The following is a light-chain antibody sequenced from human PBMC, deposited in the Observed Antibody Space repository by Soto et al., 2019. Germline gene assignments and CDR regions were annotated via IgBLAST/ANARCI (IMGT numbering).Light chain of an antibody. CDR3: SSYTSSSTVI. CDR2: DVR. Sequence: QSALTQPASVSGSPGQSITISCTGTSSDVGGYNFVSWYQQHPGKAPKFIIYDVRNRPSGVSNRFSGSRSGNTASLTISGLQAEDEADYYCSSYTSSSTVIFGGGTKVPS. CDR1: SSDVGGYNF. V-gene: IGLV2-14*03. J-gene: IGLJ2*01.